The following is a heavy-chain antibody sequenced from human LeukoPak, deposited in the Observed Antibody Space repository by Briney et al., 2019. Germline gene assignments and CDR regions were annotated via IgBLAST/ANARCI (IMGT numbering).Heavy chain of an antibody. CDR3: ANGGILGSTHFDY. CDR2: ISSSSSYI. Sequence: GGSLRLSCAASGFTFSSYSMNWVRQAPGKGLEWVSSISSSSSYIYYADSVKGRFTISRDNSKNTLYLQMNSLRAEDTAIYYCANGGILGSTHFDYWGQGTLVTVSS. D-gene: IGHD1-26*01. J-gene: IGHJ4*02. V-gene: IGHV3-21*04. CDR1: GFTFSSYS.